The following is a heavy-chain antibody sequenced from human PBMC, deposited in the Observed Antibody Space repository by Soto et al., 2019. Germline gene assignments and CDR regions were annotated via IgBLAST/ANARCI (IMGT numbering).Heavy chain of an antibody. J-gene: IGHJ4*02. V-gene: IGHV3-48*02. CDR3: ARVRTEDAYTFDPQYSAS. CDR1: S. CDR2: ITSTSSAI. D-gene: IGHD3-10*01. Sequence: SSSCILQAPGKGLEWISYITSTSSAINYADSVRGRFTISRDNGMQSLFLHMNSLRDEDTAVYYCARVRTEDAYTFDPQYSASWGKGALVPVSS.